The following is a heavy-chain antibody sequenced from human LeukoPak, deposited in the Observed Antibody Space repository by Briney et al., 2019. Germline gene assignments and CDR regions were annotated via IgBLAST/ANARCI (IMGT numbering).Heavy chain of an antibody. CDR1: GFTFSSYA. D-gene: IGHD6-19*01. CDR3: AKESSGGWYFDY. J-gene: IGHJ4*02. Sequence: GSLGLSCPASGFTFSSYAMTWVRQAPGKGLEWVSAISNSGGNTYYADSVKGRFTISRDNSKNSLYLQMNSLRAEDTAVYYCAKESSGGWYFDYWGQGTLVTVSS. V-gene: IGHV3-23*01. CDR2: ISNSGGNT.